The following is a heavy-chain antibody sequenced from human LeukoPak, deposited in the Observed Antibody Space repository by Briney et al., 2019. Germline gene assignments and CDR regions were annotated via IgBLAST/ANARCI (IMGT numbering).Heavy chain of an antibody. J-gene: IGHJ5*02. D-gene: IGHD5-18*01. V-gene: IGHV3-23*01. CDR1: GFTFSSYA. CDR2: ISGSGGNT. Sequence: GGSLRLSCAASGFTFSSYAMSWVRQAPGKGLEWVSAISGSGGNTYYADSVKGRFTISRDNSKNTLYLQMNSLRAEDTAVYYCARWIQRGRWFDPWGQGTPVTVSS. CDR3: ARWIQRGRWFDP.